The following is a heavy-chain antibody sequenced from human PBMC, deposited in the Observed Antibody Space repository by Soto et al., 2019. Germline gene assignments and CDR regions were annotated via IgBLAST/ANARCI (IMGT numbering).Heavy chain of an antibody. Sequence: LRLSCAASGLTVSSNYMGWVRQAPGTGLEWVSLIYGGDDTYYADSVKGRFTISRDNSKNTLYLQMNSLRVEDTAVYYCARRGYEYESSGYYPLFDYWGQGSLVTVSS. D-gene: IGHD3-22*01. CDR1: GLTVSSNY. J-gene: IGHJ4*02. CDR3: ARRGYEYESSGYYPLFDY. V-gene: IGHV3-53*01. CDR2: IYGGDDT.